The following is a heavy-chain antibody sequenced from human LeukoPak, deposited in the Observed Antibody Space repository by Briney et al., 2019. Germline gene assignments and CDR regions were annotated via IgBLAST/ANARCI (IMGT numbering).Heavy chain of an antibody. V-gene: IGHV3-21*01. J-gene: IGHJ6*03. CDR2: ITSSGSYK. D-gene: IGHD3-10*01. CDR3: ARVARGDYYYYYMDV. Sequence: GGSLRLSCVASGFTISSYTMNWVRQAPGKGLEWVSSITSSGSYKSYADSVQGRFTISRDNAKNTLYLQMNSLRAEDTALYYCARVARGDYYYYYMDVWGKGTTVTVSS. CDR1: GFTISSYT.